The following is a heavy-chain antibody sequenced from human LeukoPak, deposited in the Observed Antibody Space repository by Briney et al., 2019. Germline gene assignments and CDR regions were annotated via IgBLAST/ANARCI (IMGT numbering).Heavy chain of an antibody. J-gene: IGHJ4*02. CDR3: ASFYDSGFDY. D-gene: IGHD3-22*01. V-gene: IGHV3-21*01. Sequence: GGSLRLSCAASGFTFSSYSMNWVRQAPGKGLEWVSSISSSSSYIYYADSVKGRFIISRDNAKNSLYLQMNSLRAEDTAVYYCASFYDSGFDYWGQGTLVTVSS. CDR1: GFTFSSYS. CDR2: ISSSSSYI.